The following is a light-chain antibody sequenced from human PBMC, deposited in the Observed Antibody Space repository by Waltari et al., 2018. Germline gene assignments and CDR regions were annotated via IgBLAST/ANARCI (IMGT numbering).Light chain of an antibody. CDR3: CSYAGIWV. Sequence: QSALTQPRSVSGSPGQSVTISCAGTGSDVGDFNSVSWYQQHPGKAPKLVIFDVSKRPPGVPDRFSGSKSGTSASLTVSGLQAEDEADYYCCSYAGIWVFGGGTKLTVL. CDR1: GSDVGDFNS. J-gene: IGLJ3*02. CDR2: DVS. V-gene: IGLV2-11*01.